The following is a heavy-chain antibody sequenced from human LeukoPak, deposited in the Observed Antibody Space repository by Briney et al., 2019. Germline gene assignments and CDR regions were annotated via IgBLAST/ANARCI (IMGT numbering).Heavy chain of an antibody. CDR3: ARHSPSYSSGWQLDY. CDR1: GGSISSYY. CDR2: IYYSGST. J-gene: IGHJ4*02. Sequence: SETLSLTCTVSGGSISSYYWSWIRQPPGKGLEWFGYIYYSGSTNYNPSLKSRVTISVDTSKNQLSLKLSSVTAADTAVYYCARHSPSYSSGWQLDYWGQGTLVTVSS. V-gene: IGHV4-59*01. D-gene: IGHD6-19*01.